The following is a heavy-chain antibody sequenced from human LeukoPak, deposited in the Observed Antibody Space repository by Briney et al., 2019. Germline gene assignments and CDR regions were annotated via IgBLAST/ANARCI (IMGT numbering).Heavy chain of an antibody. CDR2: ISGSGGST. D-gene: IGHD3-22*01. J-gene: IGHJ4*02. V-gene: IGHV3-23*01. CDR1: GFTFSSYA. Sequence: GGSLRLSCAASGFTFSSYAMSWVRQAPGKGLEWVSAISGSGGSTYYADSVKGRFTISRDNSKNTLYLQMNSLRAEDTAVYYCAKDPTRYYYDSSGPIGDTLWGQGTLVTVSS. CDR3: AKDPTRYYYDSSGPIGDTL.